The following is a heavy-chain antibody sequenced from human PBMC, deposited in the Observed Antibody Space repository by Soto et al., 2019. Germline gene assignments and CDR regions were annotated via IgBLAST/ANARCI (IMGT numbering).Heavy chain of an antibody. CDR2: IFSSGST. V-gene: IGHV4-4*07. D-gene: IGHD5-12*01. Sequence: QVRLQESGPGLLKPSETLSLTCSVSGGSINTFYWSWVRQPAGKGLEWIGRIFSSGSTSFNPSLASRVAMSVDKSKNHFSLNLSSVTAADMAVYYCAREGSYSAYNFAHGIQLWSFDFWGKGALVTVSS. J-gene: IGHJ4*02. CDR3: AREGSYSAYNFAHGIQLWSFDF. CDR1: GGSINTFY.